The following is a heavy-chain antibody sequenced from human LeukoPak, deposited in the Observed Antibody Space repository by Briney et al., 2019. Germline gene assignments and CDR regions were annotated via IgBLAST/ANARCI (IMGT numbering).Heavy chain of an antibody. J-gene: IGHJ4*02. CDR1: GGSISSYY. D-gene: IGHD6-6*01. CDR2: IYYSGST. CDR3: ARHRRPYSSSDFDY. Sequence: SETLSLTCTVSGGSISSYYWSWIRQPPGKGLEWIGYIYYSGSTNYNPSLKSRVTISVDTSKNQFSLKLSSVTAADTAVYYCARHRRPYSSSDFDYWGQGTLVTVSS. V-gene: IGHV4-59*08.